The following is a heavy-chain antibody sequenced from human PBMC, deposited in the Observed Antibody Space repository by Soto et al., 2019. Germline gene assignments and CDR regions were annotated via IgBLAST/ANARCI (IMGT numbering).Heavy chain of an antibody. CDR1: GFTFSNAS. Sequence: TGGSLRLSRAASGFTFSNASLNCVRQAPGKGLEWVGRIKSKTDGGTTDYAEPVKGRFAISRDDSNNMVYLQMNSLKIEDTAVYYCTTDSYSTIIIVRFDYWGHGTLVTVSS. CDR2: IKSKTDGGTT. J-gene: IGHJ4*01. CDR3: TTDSYSTIIIVRFDY. V-gene: IGHV3-15*07. D-gene: IGHD3-22*01.